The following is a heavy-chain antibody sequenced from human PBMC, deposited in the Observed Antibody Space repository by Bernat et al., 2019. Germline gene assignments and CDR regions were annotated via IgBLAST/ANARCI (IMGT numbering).Heavy chain of an antibody. CDR2: ISYDGSNK. J-gene: IGHJ4*02. Sequence: QVQLVESGGGVVQPGRSLRLSCAASGFTFSSYAMHWVRQAPGKGLEWVAVISYDGSNKYYADPVKGRFTISRDNSKNTLYLQMNSLRAEDTAVYYCARDPTREPPYYFDYWGQGTLVTVSS. D-gene: IGHD1-26*01. CDR3: ARDPTREPPYYFDY. V-gene: IGHV3-30-3*01. CDR1: GFTFSSYA.